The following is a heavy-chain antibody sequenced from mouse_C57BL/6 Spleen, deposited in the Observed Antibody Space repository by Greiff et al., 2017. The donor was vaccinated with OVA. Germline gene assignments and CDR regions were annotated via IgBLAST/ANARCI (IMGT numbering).Heavy chain of an antibody. CDR1: GYAFSSYW. CDR2: IYPGDGDT. CDR3: ARTVVARYFDY. V-gene: IGHV1-80*01. Sequence: QVQLKESGAELVKPGASVKISCKASGYAFSSYWMNWVKQRPGKGLEWIGQIYPGDGDTNYNGKFKGKATLTADKSSSTAYMQLSSLTSEDSAVYFCARTVVARYFDYWGQGTTLTVSS. D-gene: IGHD1-1*01. J-gene: IGHJ2*01.